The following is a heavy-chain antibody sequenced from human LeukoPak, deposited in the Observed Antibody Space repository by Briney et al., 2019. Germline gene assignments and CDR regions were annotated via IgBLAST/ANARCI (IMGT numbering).Heavy chain of an antibody. CDR1: GYRFTDYW. J-gene: IGHJ4*02. CDR2: IYPGDSDT. V-gene: IGHV5-51*01. CDR3: ARPSSSWESDC. Sequence: GASLKISCKTSGYRFTDYWIGWVRQMPGKGLEWMGIIYPGDSDTRYNPSFQGQVTISADRSISTAYLQWSSLKASDTAMYYCARPSSSWESDCWGQGTLVTVS. D-gene: IGHD6-13*01.